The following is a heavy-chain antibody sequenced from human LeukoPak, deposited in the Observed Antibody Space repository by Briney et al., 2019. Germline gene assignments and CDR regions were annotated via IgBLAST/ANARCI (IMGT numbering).Heavy chain of an antibody. CDR3: AREGSSWFQFDY. CDR2: INPSGGST. V-gene: IGHV1-46*01. D-gene: IGHD6-13*01. J-gene: IGHJ4*02. CDR1: GYTFTSYY. Sequence: ASVKGSCKASGYTFTSYYMHWVRQAPGQGLEWMGMINPSGGSTSYAQKFQGRVTMTRDTSTSTVYMELSSLRSEDTAVYYCAREGSSWFQFDYWGQGTLVTVSS.